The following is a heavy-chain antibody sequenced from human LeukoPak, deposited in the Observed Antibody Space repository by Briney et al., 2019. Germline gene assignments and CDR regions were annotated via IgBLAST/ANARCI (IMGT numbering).Heavy chain of an antibody. CDR2: ISSSSSYI. CDR1: GFSFSSYS. D-gene: IGHD5-18*01. V-gene: IGHV3-21*01. J-gene: IGHJ4*02. CDR3: ARDGLSGYSYGFCDY. Sequence: GGSLRLSCAASGFSFSSYSMNWVRQAHGKGLEWVSSISSSSSYIYYADSVKGRFTISRDKAKNSLYLQMNGLRAEDTAVYYCARDGLSGYSYGFCDYWGQGTLVTVSS.